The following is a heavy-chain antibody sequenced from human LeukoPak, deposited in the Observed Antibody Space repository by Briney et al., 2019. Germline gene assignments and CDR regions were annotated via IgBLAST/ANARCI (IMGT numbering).Heavy chain of an antibody. Sequence: SVKVSCKASGGTFSSYAISWVRQAPGQGLEWMGRIIPILGIANYAQKFQGRVTITADKSTSTAYMELSSLRSDDTAVYYCARDRPSYYYDSSGYYYAGDYWGQGTLVTVSS. D-gene: IGHD3-22*01. CDR3: ARDRPSYYYDSSGYYYAGDY. CDR1: GGTFSSYA. J-gene: IGHJ4*02. CDR2: IIPILGIA. V-gene: IGHV1-69*04.